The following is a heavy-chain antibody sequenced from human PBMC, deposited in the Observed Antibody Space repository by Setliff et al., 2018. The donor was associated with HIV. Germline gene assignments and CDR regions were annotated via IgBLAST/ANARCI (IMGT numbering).Heavy chain of an antibody. CDR1: GGSVTNVLYY. Sequence: PSETLSLTCTVSGGSVTNVLYYWSWLRQPAGKGLEWIGHIYTSGNSRYTNYNSSPESRVAISLDTSSNQFSLKLSSVTAADTAVYHCAREREAWSAYDSWGQGTLVTVSS. CDR2: IYTSGNSRYT. D-gene: IGHD3-3*01. J-gene: IGHJ5*02. V-gene: IGHV4-61*09. CDR3: AREREAWSAYDS.